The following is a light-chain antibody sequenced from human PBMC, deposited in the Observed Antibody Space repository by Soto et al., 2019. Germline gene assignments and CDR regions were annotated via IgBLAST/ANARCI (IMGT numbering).Light chain of an antibody. CDR2: DVF. V-gene: IGKV3-11*01. CDR1: QSVRNL. J-gene: IGKJ4*01. Sequence: EVVLTQSPATLSLSPGERATLSCRASQSVRNLLAWYQQKPGQAPRLLIYDVFNRATGIPARFSGSGSGTDFTLTISSLEPEDFAIYYCQQRSDWRLSFGGGIKVDIK. CDR3: QQRSDWRLS.